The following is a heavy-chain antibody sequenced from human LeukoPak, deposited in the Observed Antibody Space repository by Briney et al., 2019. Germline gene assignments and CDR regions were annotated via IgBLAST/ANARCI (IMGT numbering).Heavy chain of an antibody. J-gene: IGHJ4*02. CDR3: AREATVVAAGTAGINFDF. CDR1: GYRSTGNY. D-gene: IGHD6-13*01. V-gene: IGHV1-2*02. Sequence: AASVKVSCKASGYRSTGNYMHWVRQAPGQGLEWMGWINPNNGGTLYAQKFEGRVAMTRDTSTGTAYMELTRLTSDDTGVYYCAREATVVAAGTAGINFDFWGQGTLITVAS. CDR2: INPNNGGT.